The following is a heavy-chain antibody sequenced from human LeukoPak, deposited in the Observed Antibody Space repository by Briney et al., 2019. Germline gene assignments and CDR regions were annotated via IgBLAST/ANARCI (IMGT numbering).Heavy chain of an antibody. CDR1: GFTFSSYS. CDR2: ISSSSSYI. V-gene: IGHV3-21*01. Sequence: PGGSLRLSCAASGFTFSSYSMNWVRQAPGKGLEWVSSISSSSSYIYYADSVKGRFTISRDNAKNSLYLQMNSLRAEDTAVYYCARDPSYYDSSGRYYYYMDVWGKGTTVTVSS. J-gene: IGHJ6*03. CDR3: ARDPSYYDSSGRYYYYMDV. D-gene: IGHD3-22*01.